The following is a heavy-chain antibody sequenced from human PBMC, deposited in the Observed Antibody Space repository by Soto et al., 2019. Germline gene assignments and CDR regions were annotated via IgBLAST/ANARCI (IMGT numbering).Heavy chain of an antibody. D-gene: IGHD3-3*01. V-gene: IGHV4-59*08. CDR1: GGSVSSYY. CDR2: IYYSGST. CDR3: ARLRLRYDFWSGYYTRPQYYFDY. J-gene: IGHJ4*02. Sequence: SETLSLTCTVSGGSVSSYYWSWIRQPPGKGLEWIGYIYYSGSTNYNPSLKSRVTISVDTSKNQFSLKLSSVTAADTAVYYCARLRLRYDFWSGYYTRPQYYFDYWGQGTLVTVSS.